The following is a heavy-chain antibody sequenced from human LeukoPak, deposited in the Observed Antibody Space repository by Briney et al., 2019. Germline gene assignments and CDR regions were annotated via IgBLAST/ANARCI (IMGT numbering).Heavy chain of an antibody. Sequence: GASVRVSCKASGYTFTAYYMHWVRQAPGQGLEWMGWINPNSGGTNYAQKFQGRVTMTRDTSISTAYMELSRLRSDDTAVYYCARDQVYNSAQGVVDYWGQGTLVTVSS. CDR2: INPNSGGT. J-gene: IGHJ4*02. D-gene: IGHD6-19*01. CDR3: ARDQVYNSAQGVVDY. V-gene: IGHV1-2*02. CDR1: GYTFTAYY.